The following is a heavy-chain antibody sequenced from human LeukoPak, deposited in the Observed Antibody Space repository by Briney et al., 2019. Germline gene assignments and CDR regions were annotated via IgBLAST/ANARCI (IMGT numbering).Heavy chain of an antibody. CDR2: IRFDGSSK. D-gene: IGHD4-17*01. V-gene: IGHV3-30*02. CDR1: GFTFGSYD. Sequence: PGGSLRLSCAAAGFTFGSYDMHWVRQAPGKGLEWVAFIRFDGSSKLYADSVKGRFTISRDNSRNALYLQMNSLRAEDTAVYYCAKDLYGDYQSDYWGQGTLVIVSS. CDR3: AKDLYGDYQSDY. J-gene: IGHJ4*02.